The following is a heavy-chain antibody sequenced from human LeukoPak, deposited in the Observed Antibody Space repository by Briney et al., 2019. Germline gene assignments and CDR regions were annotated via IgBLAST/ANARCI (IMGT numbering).Heavy chain of an antibody. CDR1: GFIFSNYW. D-gene: IGHD3-10*01. Sequence: PGGSLRLSCAASGFIFSNYWMSWVRQPPGKGLEWIGEINHSGSTNYNPSLKSRVTISVDTSKNQFSLKLSSVTAADTAVYYCAIGLLWFGESFWGQGTLVTVSS. CDR2: INHSGST. CDR3: AIGLLWFGESF. V-gene: IGHV4-34*08. J-gene: IGHJ4*02.